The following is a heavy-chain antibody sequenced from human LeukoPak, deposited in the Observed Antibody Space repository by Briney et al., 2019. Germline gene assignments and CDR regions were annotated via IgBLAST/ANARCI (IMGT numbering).Heavy chain of an antibody. CDR1: GYSFDRYG. CDR3: ARDFLSYDGSENHFEDTFDI. V-gene: IGHV1-18*01. J-gene: IGHJ3*02. Sequence: AASVKVSCKASGYSFDRYGISWVRQAPGQGLEWLGWIGAFNGNTNYAQNLQGRVTMTADTSTTTAYMELRSLSSDDTAVYYCARDFLSYDGSENHFEDTFDIWGQGTMVTVS. CDR2: IGAFNGNT. D-gene: IGHD3-22*01.